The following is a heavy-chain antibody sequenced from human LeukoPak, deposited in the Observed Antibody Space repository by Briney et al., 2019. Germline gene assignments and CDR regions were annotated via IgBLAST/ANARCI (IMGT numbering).Heavy chain of an antibody. CDR2: VYDSGST. J-gene: IGHJ6*03. CDR1: GGSISSYY. V-gene: IGHV4-59*08. CDR3: ARGRIAMVRGVIPLYMDV. Sequence: PSETLSLTCIVSGGSISSYYWSWIRQPPGKGLEWIGYVYDSGSTNYNPSLKSRVTISVDTSKNQFSLKLSSVTAADTAVYYCARGRIAMVRGVIPLYMDVWGKGTTVTISS. D-gene: IGHD3-10*01.